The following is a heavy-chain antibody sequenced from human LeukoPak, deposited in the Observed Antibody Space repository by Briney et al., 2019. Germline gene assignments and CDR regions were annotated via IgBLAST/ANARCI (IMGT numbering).Heavy chain of an antibody. CDR3: STGDSSGFLRFDP. V-gene: IGHV3-23*01. Sequence: GGSLRLXCAASGFTFSSYAMSWDRQAPGKGLEWVSAISGSGGSTYYADSVKGRFTISRDNSKNTLYLQMNSLRAEDTAVYYCSTGDSSGFLRFDPWGQGTLVTVSS. CDR2: ISGSGGST. CDR1: GFTFSSYA. D-gene: IGHD3-22*01. J-gene: IGHJ5*02.